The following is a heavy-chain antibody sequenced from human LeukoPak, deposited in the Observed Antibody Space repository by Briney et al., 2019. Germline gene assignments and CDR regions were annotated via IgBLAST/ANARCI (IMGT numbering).Heavy chain of an antibody. CDR2: INHSGST. D-gene: IGHD3-22*01. Sequence: SETLSLTCAVYGGSFSGYYWSWIRQPPGKGLEWIGEINHSGSTNYNPSLKSRVTISVDTSKNQFSLKLSSVTAADTAVYYCARGRVLIVVVTPHYFDYWGQGTLVTVSS. V-gene: IGHV4-34*01. CDR1: GGSFSGYY. CDR3: ARGRVLIVVVTPHYFDY. J-gene: IGHJ4*02.